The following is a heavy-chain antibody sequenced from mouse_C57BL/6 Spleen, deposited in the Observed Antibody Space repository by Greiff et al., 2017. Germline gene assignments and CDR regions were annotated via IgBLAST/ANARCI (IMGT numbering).Heavy chain of an antibody. CDR2: INYDGSST. CDR1: GFTFSDYY. Sequence: EVQVVESEGGLVQPGSSMKLSCTASGFTFSDYYMAWVRQVPEKGLEWVANINYDGSSTYYLDSLKSRFIISRDNAKNILYLQMSSLKSEDTATYYCAREAQATSDYFDYWGQGTTLTVSS. J-gene: IGHJ2*01. CDR3: AREAQATSDYFDY. V-gene: IGHV5-16*01. D-gene: IGHD3-2*02.